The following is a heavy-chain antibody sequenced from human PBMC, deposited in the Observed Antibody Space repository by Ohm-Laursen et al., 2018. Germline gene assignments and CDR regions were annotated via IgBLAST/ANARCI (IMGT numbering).Heavy chain of an antibody. CDR1: GFTFSSYA. CDR2: ISGSGGST. CDR3: ARDARDALRLLEIDY. D-gene: IGHD3-3*01. Sequence: SLRLSCAASGFTFSSYAMSWVRQAPGKGLEWVSAISGSGGSTYYADSVKGRFTISRDNARNSVYLEMSSLRADDTAVYYCARDARDALRLLEIDYWGQGTLVTVSS. J-gene: IGHJ4*02. V-gene: IGHV3-23*01.